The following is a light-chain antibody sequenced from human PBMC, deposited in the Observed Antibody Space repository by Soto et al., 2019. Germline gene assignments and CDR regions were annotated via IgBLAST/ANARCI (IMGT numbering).Light chain of an antibody. CDR3: SSYTRSTTLV. V-gene: IGLV2-14*01. J-gene: IGLJ2*01. CDR2: DVN. CDR1: SNDIGAYRF. Sequence: QSVLTQPASVSGSPGQSSAISCTGTSNDIGAYRFVSWYQQHPGKAPKLIIYDVNSRPSGVSDRFSGSKSGNTASLAISGLQADDESDYYCSSYTRSTTLVFGGRTKVTVL.